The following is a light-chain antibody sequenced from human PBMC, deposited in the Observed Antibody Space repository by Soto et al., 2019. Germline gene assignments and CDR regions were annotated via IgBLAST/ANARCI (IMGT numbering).Light chain of an antibody. CDR2: GTS. CDR3: QQYASSPLLT. CDR1: QTIGRNY. J-gene: IGKJ4*01. Sequence: EIVLTQSPGTLSLSPGETATLSCRASQTIGRNYLAWYQQKPGQAPRLLIFGTSTRATGIPDRFSGSGSGTDSTLSISRLEPEDFAVYYCQQYASSPLLTFGGGTKVDIK. V-gene: IGKV3-20*01.